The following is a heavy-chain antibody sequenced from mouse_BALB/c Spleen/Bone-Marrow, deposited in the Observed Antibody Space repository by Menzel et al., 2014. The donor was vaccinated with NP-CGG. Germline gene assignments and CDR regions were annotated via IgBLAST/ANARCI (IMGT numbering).Heavy chain of an antibody. D-gene: IGHD2-1*01. CDR1: GYTFTSYV. CDR3: ARPGGNYVLYAMDY. Sequence: VQLQQSGPELVKPGASAKMSCKASGYTFTSYVMHWVKQKPGQGLEWIGYINPYNDGTKYNEKFKGKATLTSDKSSSTAYMELSSLTSEDSAVYYCARPGGNYVLYAMDYWGQGTSVTVSS. J-gene: IGHJ4*01. V-gene: IGHV1-14*01. CDR2: INPYNDGT.